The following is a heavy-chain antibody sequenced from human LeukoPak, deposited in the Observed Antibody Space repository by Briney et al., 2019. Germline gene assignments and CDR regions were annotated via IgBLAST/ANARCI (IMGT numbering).Heavy chain of an antibody. D-gene: IGHD2-15*01. CDR1: GFTISSNY. V-gene: IGHV3-66*01. Sequence: GGSLRLSCAASGFTISSNYMSWVLQAPGKGLEWVSVIYSGGGTYYADSVKGRFTISRDNSKNTVSLQMNSLRAEDTAVYYCARASFWFDYSGYYFDYWGQGTLVTVSS. CDR3: ARASFWFDYSGYYFDY. J-gene: IGHJ4*02. CDR2: IYSGGGT.